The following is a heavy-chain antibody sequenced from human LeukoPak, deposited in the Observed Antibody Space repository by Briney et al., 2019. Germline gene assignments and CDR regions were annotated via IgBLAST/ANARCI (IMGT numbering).Heavy chain of an antibody. V-gene: IGHV7-4-1*02. Sequence: ASVKVSCKASGYTFTSYAMNWVRQAPGQGLEWMGWINTNTGNPTYAQGFTGRFVFSLDTSVSTAYLQISSLKAEDTAVYYCARESDLVPTIRSPLFDYWGQGTLVTVSS. D-gene: IGHD5-12*01. J-gene: IGHJ4*02. CDR3: ARESDLVPTIRSPLFDY. CDR1: GYTFTSYA. CDR2: INTNTGNP.